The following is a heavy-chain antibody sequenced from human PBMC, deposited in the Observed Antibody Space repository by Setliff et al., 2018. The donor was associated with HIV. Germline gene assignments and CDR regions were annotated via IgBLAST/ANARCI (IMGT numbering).Heavy chain of an antibody. V-gene: IGHV3-23*03. CDR2: IFSGGSAT. CDR3: ANLWELGA. Sequence: GGSLRLSCAASGFTFTSYAMHWVRQAPGKGLEWVSIIFSGGSATKYSESVKGRFTISRDNARTSLFLEMRSLRDEDTAVYLCANLWELGAWGQGTLVTVSS. CDR1: GFTFTSYA. D-gene: IGHD3-16*01. J-gene: IGHJ5*02.